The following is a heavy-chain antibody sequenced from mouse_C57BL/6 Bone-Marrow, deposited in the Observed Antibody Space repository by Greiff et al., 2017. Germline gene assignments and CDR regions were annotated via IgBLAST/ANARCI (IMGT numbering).Heavy chain of an antibody. CDR2: IDPEDGDT. D-gene: IGHD1-1*01. Sequence: VQLQQSGAELVKPGASVKLSCTASGFNIKDYYMHWVKQRTEQGLEWIGRIDPEDGDTKYAPKFQGKATITADTSSNTAYLQLSSLTSEDTAVYYCARALRSWFAYWGQGTLVTVSA. J-gene: IGHJ3*01. CDR3: ARALRSWFAY. CDR1: GFNIKDYY. V-gene: IGHV14-2*01.